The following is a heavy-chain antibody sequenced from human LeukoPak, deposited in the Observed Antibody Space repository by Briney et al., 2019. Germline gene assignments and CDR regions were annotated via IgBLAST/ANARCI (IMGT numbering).Heavy chain of an antibody. D-gene: IGHD4-17*01. V-gene: IGHV3-48*04. Sequence: AGGSLRLSCAASGFTFSSYSMNWIRQAPGKGLEWVSYISSSGITIYYADSLKGRFTISRDNAKNSLYLQMNSLRAEDTAVYYCARDLKHYGDYTLDYWGQGTLVTVSS. CDR2: ISSSGITI. J-gene: IGHJ4*02. CDR3: ARDLKHYGDYTLDY. CDR1: GFTFSSYS.